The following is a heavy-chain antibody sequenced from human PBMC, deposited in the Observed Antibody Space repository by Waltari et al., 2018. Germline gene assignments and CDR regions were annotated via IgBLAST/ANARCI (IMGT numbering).Heavy chain of an antibody. V-gene: IGHV1-46*01. J-gene: IGHJ4*02. Sequence: QVQLVQSGAEVTKPRASVRLSCKESGNSIILSYLHWVRQAPGQGLEWMGIINPSGDRTQYAQKFQGRVTVTRDESTNTVYMELRSLRSDDTAVYYCARTPLGYCDYGWGQGTLVTVSS. CDR2: INPSGDRT. CDR3: ARTPLGYCDYG. CDR1: GNSIILSY. D-gene: IGHD4-17*01.